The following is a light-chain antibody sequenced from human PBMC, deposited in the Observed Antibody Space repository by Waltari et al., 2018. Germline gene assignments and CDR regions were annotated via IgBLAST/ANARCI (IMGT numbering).Light chain of an antibody. CDR2: DTN. CDR1: TGAVTSGHY. CDR3: LISYSGVRV. Sequence: QAVVTQEPSLTVSPGGTVTLTCGSSTGAVTSGHYPYWFQQKPGQAPRTVIYDTNNKHSRPPARFSGPPLGGKAGLALSGWEAWGEAEYYCLISYSGVRVFGGGTKLTVL. J-gene: IGLJ3*02. V-gene: IGLV7-46*01.